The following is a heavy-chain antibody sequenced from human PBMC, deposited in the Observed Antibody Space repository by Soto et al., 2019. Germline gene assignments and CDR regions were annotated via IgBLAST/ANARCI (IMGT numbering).Heavy chain of an antibody. D-gene: IGHD6-19*01. J-gene: IGHJ5*02. Sequence: VQLLESGGGLVQPGGSLRLSCAVSGFTFSNYAMSWVRQAPGKGLEWVSGISGSGGSTYYGDSVKGRFTISRDNSKTTLSLQLNSLSPEDTAVYYCAKGSGQWLGSWFDHWGQVTLVTVSS. CDR1: GFTFSNYA. CDR3: AKGSGQWLGSWFDH. CDR2: ISGSGGST. V-gene: IGHV3-23*01.